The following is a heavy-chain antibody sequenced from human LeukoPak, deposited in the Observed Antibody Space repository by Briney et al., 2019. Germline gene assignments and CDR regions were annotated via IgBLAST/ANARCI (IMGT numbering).Heavy chain of an antibody. Sequence: GGSLRLSCAASGFTFNSYGMSWVRQAPGKGLEWVSAISGSGDRTYYADSVKGRFTISRDNSKNTLYLQMNSLRAEDTAVYYCAKDRGGFDYWGQGTLVTVSS. D-gene: IGHD3-10*01. V-gene: IGHV3-23*01. CDR2: ISGSGDRT. CDR3: AKDRGGFDY. CDR1: GFTFNSYG. J-gene: IGHJ4*02.